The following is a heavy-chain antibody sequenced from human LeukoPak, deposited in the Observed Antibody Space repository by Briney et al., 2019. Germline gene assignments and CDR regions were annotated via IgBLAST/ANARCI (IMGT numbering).Heavy chain of an antibody. D-gene: IGHD2-2*01. CDR2: ISAYNGNT. V-gene: IGHV1-18*01. CDR3: ARVVRYCSSTSCAIYYYGMDV. CDR1: GYTFTSYG. Sequence: ASVKVSCKASGYTFTSYGISWVRQAPGQGLEWMGWISAYNGNTNYAQKIQGRITMTTDTSPSTAYMELRSLRSDDTAVYYCARVVRYCSSTSCAIYYYGMDVWGQGTTVTVSS. J-gene: IGHJ6*02.